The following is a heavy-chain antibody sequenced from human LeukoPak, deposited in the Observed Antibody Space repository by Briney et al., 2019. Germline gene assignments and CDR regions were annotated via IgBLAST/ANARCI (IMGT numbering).Heavy chain of an antibody. CDR2: ISGRGGNT. Sequence: PGGSLRLSCAASGFSFSSYAMSWVRPAPGKGLEWVSAISGRGGNTYYADSVRGRFTISRDNSKNTLYLQMNSLRAEDTAIYYCAKVSWANYFDYWGQGTLVTVSS. J-gene: IGHJ4*02. V-gene: IGHV3-23*01. CDR3: AKVSWANYFDY. CDR1: GFSFSSYA. D-gene: IGHD6-13*01.